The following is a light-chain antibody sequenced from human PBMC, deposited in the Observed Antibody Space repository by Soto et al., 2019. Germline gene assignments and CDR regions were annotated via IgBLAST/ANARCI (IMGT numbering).Light chain of an antibody. CDR1: QSVSRW. V-gene: IGKV1-5*01. CDR2: DAS. J-gene: IGKJ4*01. CDR3: QQYSTYSLPT. Sequence: DIQMTQSPSILSASVGDSVTITCRASQSVSRWLAWYQQKPGKAPKLLIYDASSLNSGVPSRFSGSQSGTECTLTITSLLPDDFATYFCQQYSTYSLPTFGGGTKVDI.